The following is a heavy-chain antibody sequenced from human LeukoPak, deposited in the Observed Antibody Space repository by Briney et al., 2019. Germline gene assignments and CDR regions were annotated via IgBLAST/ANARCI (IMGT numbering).Heavy chain of an antibody. D-gene: IGHD3-10*01. CDR3: AKESLLLRGPLLIYYFDF. Sequence: GGSLRLSCAASDFSFTTYAMSWVRQAPGKGLEWVSSISGGDPTTYYADSVKGRFTISRDNSKNTLYLQMNSLRAEDTAIYYCAKESLLLRGPLLIYYFDFWGQGTLVTVSS. V-gene: IGHV3-23*01. J-gene: IGHJ4*02. CDR2: ISGGDPTT. CDR1: DFSFTTYA.